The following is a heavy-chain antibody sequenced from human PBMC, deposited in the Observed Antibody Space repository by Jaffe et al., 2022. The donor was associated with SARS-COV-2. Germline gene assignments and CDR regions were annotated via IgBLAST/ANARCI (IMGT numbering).Heavy chain of an antibody. CDR2: IYSGGST. CDR1: GFTVSSNY. V-gene: IGHV3-53*01. Sequence: EVQLVESGGGLIQPGGSLRLSCAASGFTVSSNYMSWVRQAPGKGLEWVSVIYSGGSTYYADSVKGRFTISRDNSKNTLYLQMNSLRAEDTAVYYCATTGGHGYYYYGMDVWGQGTTVTVSS. CDR3: ATTGGHGYYYYGMDV. D-gene: IGHD3-10*01. J-gene: IGHJ6*02.